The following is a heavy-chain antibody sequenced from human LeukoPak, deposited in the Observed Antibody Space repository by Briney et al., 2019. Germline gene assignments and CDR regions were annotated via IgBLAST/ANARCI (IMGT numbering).Heavy chain of an antibody. V-gene: IGHV1-69*01. Sequence: SVKVSCKASGGTFSSYAISWVRQAPGQGLEWMGGIIPIFGTANYAQKFQGRVTITADESTSTAYMELSSLRSEDTAVYYCASEGMVLACCGGDCYTFDYWGQGTLVTVSS. CDR1: GGTFSSYA. CDR3: ASEGMVLACCGGDCYTFDY. CDR2: IIPIFGTA. D-gene: IGHD2-21*01. J-gene: IGHJ4*02.